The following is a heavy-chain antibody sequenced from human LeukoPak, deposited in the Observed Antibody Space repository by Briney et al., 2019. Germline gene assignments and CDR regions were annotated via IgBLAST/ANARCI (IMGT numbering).Heavy chain of an antibody. V-gene: IGHV1-69*13. J-gene: IGHJ5*02. Sequence: GASVKVSCKASGGTFSSYAISWVRQAPGQGLEWMGGIIPIFGTANYAQKFQGRVTITADESTSTAYMELSSLRSEDTAVYYRVRGAVPAAIYNWFGPWGQGTLVTVSS. CDR2: IIPIFGTA. CDR3: VRGAVPAAIYNWFGP. D-gene: IGHD2-2*01. CDR1: GGTFSSYA.